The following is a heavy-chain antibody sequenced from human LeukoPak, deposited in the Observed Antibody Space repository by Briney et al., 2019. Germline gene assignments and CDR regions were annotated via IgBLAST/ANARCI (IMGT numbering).Heavy chain of an antibody. V-gene: IGHV4-59*01. Sequence: SETLSLTCTVSGGSISGCYCFWIRQPPGKGLESIGYIYKSGSGTTNYSPSLKSRVIISVDTAKNQFSLKLSSVTVADTAVYHCARARAWHDTSGFYFDYWGQGSQVTVAS. CDR3: ARARAWHDTSGFYFDY. J-gene: IGHJ4*02. CDR1: GGSISGCY. D-gene: IGHD3-22*01. CDR2: IYKSGSGTT.